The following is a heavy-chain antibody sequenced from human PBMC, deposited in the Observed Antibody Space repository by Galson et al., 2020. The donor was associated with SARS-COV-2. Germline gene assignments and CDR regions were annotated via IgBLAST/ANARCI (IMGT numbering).Heavy chain of an antibody. Sequence: PGGSLRLSCAAASGFTFSGYGMHWVRQAPGKGLEWVARIWYDGSKQEYADSVKGRFTISRDNSKKTLYLQMNSLRAADTAVYYCARDHGGYNYFPDYWGQGTLVTVYS. D-gene: IGHD5-12*01. V-gene: IGHV3-33*01. CDR1: GFTFSGYG. CDR2: IWYDGSKQ. CDR3: ARDHGGYNYFPDY. J-gene: IGHJ4*02.